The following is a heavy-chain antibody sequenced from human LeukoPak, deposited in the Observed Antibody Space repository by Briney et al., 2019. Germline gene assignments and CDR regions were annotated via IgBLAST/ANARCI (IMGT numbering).Heavy chain of an antibody. CDR3: ALGASFDY. Sequence: GGSLRLSCAASGFTFSSYAMHWVRQAPGKGLEWVAVISYDGSNKYYADSAKGRFTISRDNSKNTLYLQMNSLRAEDTAVYYCALGASFDYWGQGTLVTVSS. CDR2: ISYDGSNK. V-gene: IGHV3-30*04. CDR1: GFTFSSYA. J-gene: IGHJ4*02. D-gene: IGHD1-26*01.